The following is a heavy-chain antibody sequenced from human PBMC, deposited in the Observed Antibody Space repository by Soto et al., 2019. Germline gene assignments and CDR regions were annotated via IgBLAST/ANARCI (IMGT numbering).Heavy chain of an antibody. J-gene: IGHJ4*02. Sequence: ASVTVSWKASGCAFSSYRINWVRHAPGQRLEWMGWLNAGNGNTKYSQQFQGRVTITRDTSASTAYMELSSLSSEDTAVYYCARDSIVGAITCFDYWGQGTLVTVSS. V-gene: IGHV1-3*01. CDR3: ARDSIVGAITCFDY. CDR1: GCAFSSYR. D-gene: IGHD1-26*01. CDR2: LNAGNGNT.